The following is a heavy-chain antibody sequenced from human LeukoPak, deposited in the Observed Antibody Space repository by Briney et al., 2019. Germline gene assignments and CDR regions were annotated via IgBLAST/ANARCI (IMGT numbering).Heavy chain of an antibody. CDR3: ASRHYDILTGPQNHFDY. Sequence: SETLSLTCTVSGGSISTYYWSWIRQPPGKGLEWIGEIYHSGSTNYNPSLKSRVTISVDKSKNQFSLKLSSVTAADTAVYYCASRHYDILTGPQNHFDYWGQGTLVTVSS. D-gene: IGHD3-9*01. V-gene: IGHV4-59*12. CDR1: GGSISTYY. CDR2: IYHSGST. J-gene: IGHJ4*02.